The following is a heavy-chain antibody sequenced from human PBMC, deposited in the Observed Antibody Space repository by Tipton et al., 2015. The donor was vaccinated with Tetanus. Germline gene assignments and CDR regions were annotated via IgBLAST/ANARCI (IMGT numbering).Heavy chain of an antibody. V-gene: IGHV4-30-4*01. D-gene: IGHD3-10*01. CDR3: ARSFRPRRITMIRGALGYFDY. CDR2: IYYSGGT. Sequence: TLSLTCTVSGGSISSDDYYWSWIRQPPGKGLEWIGYIYYSGGTYYNPSLKSRLTISVDTSKNQFSLKLSSVTAADTAVYYCARSFRPRRITMIRGALGYFDYWGQGTLVTVSS. CDR1: GGSISSDDYY. J-gene: IGHJ4*02.